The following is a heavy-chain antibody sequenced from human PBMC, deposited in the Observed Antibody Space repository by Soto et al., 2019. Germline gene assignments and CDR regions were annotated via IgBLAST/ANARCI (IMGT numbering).Heavy chain of an antibody. V-gene: IGHV3-72*01. CDR3: VARLHY. CDR1: GFTFSDYH. Sequence: EMQLVESGGGLVQPGGSLRLSCAASGFTFSDYHMEWVRQAPGKGLEWIGRARNDPRARTTQHAASVRGRFITSRDDSENSLYLQMNSLKTEDTAVYYCVARLHYWGQGTLVTVSS. CDR2: ARNDPRARTT. J-gene: IGHJ4*02.